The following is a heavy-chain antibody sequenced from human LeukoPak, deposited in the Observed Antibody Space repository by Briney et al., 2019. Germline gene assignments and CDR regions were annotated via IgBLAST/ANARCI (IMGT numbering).Heavy chain of an antibody. CDR2: IYVSGST. V-gene: IGHV4-4*07. CDR1: DDSSSSQY. J-gene: IGHJ4*02. Sequence: SETLSLTCTVSDDSSSSQYWSWIRQAAGKGLEWIGRIYVSGSTNYNPSLKSRVTMSVDTSKKQFSLRLSAVTAADTAVYYSARHSRSCYFDYWGPGILVTVSS. D-gene: IGHD6-13*01. CDR3: ARHSRSCYFDY.